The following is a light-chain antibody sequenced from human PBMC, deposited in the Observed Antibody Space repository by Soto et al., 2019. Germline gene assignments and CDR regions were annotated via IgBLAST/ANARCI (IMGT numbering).Light chain of an antibody. V-gene: IGLV2-14*01. Sequence: QSALTQPASVSGSPGQSITISCTGISSDVGGYNYVSWYQQHPGKAPKLMIYEVSNRTSGVSTRFSGSKSGNTASLTISGLQAEDEADYYCSSYTSSSTPPYVFGTGT. CDR3: SSYTSSSTPPYV. CDR2: EVS. CDR1: SSDVGGYNY. J-gene: IGLJ1*01.